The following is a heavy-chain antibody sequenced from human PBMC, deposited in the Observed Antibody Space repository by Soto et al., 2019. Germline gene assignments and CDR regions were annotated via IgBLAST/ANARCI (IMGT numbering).Heavy chain of an antibody. CDR3: ARDSDYYDSCGYCSSYYYYYYGMDV. Sequence: WLRQTTRQGLEWMGGIIPIFGTANYAQKFQGRVTITADESTSTAYMELSSLRSEDTAVYYCARDSDYYDSCGYCSSYYYYYYGMDVWGQGTTVTVSS. CDR2: IIPIFGTA. V-gene: IGHV1-69*01. J-gene: IGHJ6*02. D-gene: IGHD3-22*01.